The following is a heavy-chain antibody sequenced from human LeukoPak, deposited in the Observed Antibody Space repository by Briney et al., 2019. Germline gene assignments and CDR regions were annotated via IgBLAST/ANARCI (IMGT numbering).Heavy chain of an antibody. J-gene: IGHJ4*02. V-gene: IGHV3-23*01. Sequence: GGSLRPSCAASGFTFSSFAMNWVRQAPGKGLDWASPISGSGGSTYYADSVKGRFTISRDNSKNTLYLQMNSLRAEDTAVYYCARDRGIVATIEYYFDYWGQGTLVTVSS. CDR1: GFTFSSFA. CDR3: ARDRGIVATIEYYFDY. D-gene: IGHD5-12*01. CDR2: ISGSGGST.